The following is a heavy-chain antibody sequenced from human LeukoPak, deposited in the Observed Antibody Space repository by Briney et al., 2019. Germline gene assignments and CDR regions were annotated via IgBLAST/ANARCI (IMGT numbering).Heavy chain of an antibody. CDR2: IWYDGSNK. Sequence: GGSLRLSCAASGFTFSSYGMHWVRQAPGKGLEWGAVIWYDGSNKYYADSVKGRFTISRDNSKNTLYLQMNSLRAEDTAVYYCAKEIADNYDFWSGYMDVWGKGTTVTVSS. CDR1: GFTFSSYG. CDR3: AKEIADNYDFWSGYMDV. V-gene: IGHV3-33*06. J-gene: IGHJ6*04. D-gene: IGHD3-3*01.